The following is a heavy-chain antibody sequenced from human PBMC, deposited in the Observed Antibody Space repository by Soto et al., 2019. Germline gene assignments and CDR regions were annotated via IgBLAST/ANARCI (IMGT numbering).Heavy chain of an antibody. CDR3: TRVVPAATPYYYYMDV. J-gene: IGHJ6*03. V-gene: IGHV3-49*03. CDR1: GFTCGDYA. Sequence: PGGFLRLSRTASGFTCGDYAMSWFLKAPGKGLEWVGFIRSKAYGGTTEYAASVKGRLTISRDDSKSIAYLQMNSLKTEDTAVYYCTRVVPAATPYYYYMDVWGKGTTVTVSS. CDR2: IRSKAYGGTT. D-gene: IGHD2-2*01.